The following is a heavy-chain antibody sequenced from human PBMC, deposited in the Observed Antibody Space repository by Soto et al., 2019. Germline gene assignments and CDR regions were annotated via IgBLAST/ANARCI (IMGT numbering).Heavy chain of an antibody. J-gene: IGHJ6*02. Sequence: VGSLRLSCAASGCTFSGSAMHWVRHSPGKGLEWVAVIWYDGSNKYYADSVKGRFTISRDNSKNTLYLQMNSLRAEDTAVYYCARIGKLTSHGMDVWGQGTTVTVSS. CDR1: GCTFSGSA. V-gene: IGHV3-33*08. D-gene: IGHD2-2*01. CDR3: ARIGKLTSHGMDV. CDR2: IWYDGSNK.